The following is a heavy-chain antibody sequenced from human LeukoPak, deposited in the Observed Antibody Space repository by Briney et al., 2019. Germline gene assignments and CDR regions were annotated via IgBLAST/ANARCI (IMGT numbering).Heavy chain of an antibody. CDR2: ISGSGGTT. J-gene: IGHJ3*02. Sequence: PGGSLRLSCAASGFTFSNYAMSWVRQAPGKRLEWVSAISGSGGTTYHADSVKGRFTISRDNSKNTLYLQMNTLRAEDTAVYYCAGLELLSDAFDIWGQGTMVTVSS. CDR3: AGLELLSDAFDI. V-gene: IGHV3-23*01. CDR1: GFTFSNYA. D-gene: IGHD1-7*01.